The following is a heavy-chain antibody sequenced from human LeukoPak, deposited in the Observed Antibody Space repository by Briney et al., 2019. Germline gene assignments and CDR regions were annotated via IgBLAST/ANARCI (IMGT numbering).Heavy chain of an antibody. CDR2: ISWNSGSI. CDR1: GFIFNNYA. D-gene: IGHD6-19*01. Sequence: GGSLRLSCAGSGFIFNNYAMHWVRQPPGKGLEWVSGISWNSGSIDYADSVKGRFTISRDNAKNSLYLQMNSLRVEDTAFYYCAKDNRWHYTSGPNPDSLHWGQGALVTVSS. J-gene: IGHJ4*02. V-gene: IGHV3-9*01. CDR3: AKDNRWHYTSGPNPDSLH.